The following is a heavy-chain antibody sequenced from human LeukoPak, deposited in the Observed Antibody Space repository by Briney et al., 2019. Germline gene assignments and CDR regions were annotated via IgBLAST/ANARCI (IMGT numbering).Heavy chain of an antibody. J-gene: IGHJ4*02. V-gene: IGHV4-34*01. CDR2: INHSGST. CDR3: ARGEYDMLTGYYLFDY. CDR1: GGSFSGYY. Sequence: PSETLSLTCAVYGGSFSGYYWSWIRQPPGKGLEWIGEINHSGSTNYNPSLRSRVTISVDTSKNKFSLKLSSVTAADTAVYYCARGEYDMLTGYYLFDYWGQGTLVTVSS. D-gene: IGHD3-9*01.